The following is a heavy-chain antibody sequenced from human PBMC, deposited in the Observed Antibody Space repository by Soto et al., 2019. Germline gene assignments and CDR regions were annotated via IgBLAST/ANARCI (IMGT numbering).Heavy chain of an antibody. J-gene: IGHJ6*03. Sequence: ASVKVSFKASGYTFTSYDINWVRQATGQGLEWMGWMNPNSGNTGYAQKFQGRVTMTRNTSISTAYMELSSLRSEDTAVYYCARNEHYDFWSGYTGLYYYYYYMDVWGKGTTVTVSS. D-gene: IGHD3-3*01. CDR2: MNPNSGNT. CDR1: GYTFTSYD. CDR3: ARNEHYDFWSGYTGLYYYYYYMDV. V-gene: IGHV1-8*01.